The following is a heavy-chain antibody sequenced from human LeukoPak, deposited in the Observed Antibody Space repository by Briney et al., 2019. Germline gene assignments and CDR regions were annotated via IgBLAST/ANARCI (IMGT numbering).Heavy chain of an antibody. D-gene: IGHD4-17*01. CDR2: IYYTGVT. V-gene: IGHV4-59*08. CDR3: ARQKPVSPTTAYYFEY. J-gene: IGHJ4*02. Sequence: SETLSLTCTVSGDSISSSYWSWIRQPPGRGLEWIGYIYYTGVTNYSPSLKSRVTISVDTSRNEFSLRLSSVTAADTAVYYCARQKPVSPTTAYYFEYWGRGTLVTVSS. CDR1: GDSISSSY.